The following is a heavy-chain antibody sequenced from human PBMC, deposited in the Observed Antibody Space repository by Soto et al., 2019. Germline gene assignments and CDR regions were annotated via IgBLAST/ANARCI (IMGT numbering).Heavy chain of an antibody. CDR1: GGSISSSSYY. J-gene: IGHJ4*02. D-gene: IGHD2-2*01. Sequence: SETLSLTCIVSGGSISSSSYYWGWIRQPPGKGLEWIGSIYYSGSTYYSPSLKSRVTISVDTSKNQFSLKLSSVTAADTAHYYCARQGVGYCSSGSCYVDQFDYWGQGTLVTVSS. CDR2: IYYSGST. CDR3: ARQGVGYCSSGSCYVDQFDY. V-gene: IGHV4-39*01.